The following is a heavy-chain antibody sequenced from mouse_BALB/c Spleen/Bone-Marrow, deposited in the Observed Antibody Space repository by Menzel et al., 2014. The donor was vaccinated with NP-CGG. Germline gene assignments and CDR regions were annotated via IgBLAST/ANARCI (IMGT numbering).Heavy chain of an antibody. D-gene: IGHD2-4*01. CDR2: ISGGGSYI. V-gene: IGHV5-9-2*01. Sequence: EVKLMESGGDLVKPGGSLKLSCAASGFTFSSYGMSWVRQTPEKRLDWVATISGGGSYIYYADNVKGRFIISRDNAKNNLYLQVRSLRSEDTALYYCAREGYDYDWFADWGQGTLVTVSA. CDR1: GFTFSSYG. J-gene: IGHJ3*01. CDR3: AREGYDYDWFAD.